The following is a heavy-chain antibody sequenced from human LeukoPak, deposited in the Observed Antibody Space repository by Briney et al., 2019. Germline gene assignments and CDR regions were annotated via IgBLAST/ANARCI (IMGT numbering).Heavy chain of an antibody. D-gene: IGHD3-9*01. Sequence: SETLSLTCTVPGDSINNYHWSWIRQPAGKGLEWIGHNFVSGSIHYNPSLKSRVTMSVDSSKNQLSLKLNSVTAADTAVYYCARCLTRTYYYYFMDVWGKGTTVTVSS. CDR3: ARCLTRTYYYYFMDV. CDR1: GDSINNYH. V-gene: IGHV4-4*07. J-gene: IGHJ6*03. CDR2: NFVSGSI.